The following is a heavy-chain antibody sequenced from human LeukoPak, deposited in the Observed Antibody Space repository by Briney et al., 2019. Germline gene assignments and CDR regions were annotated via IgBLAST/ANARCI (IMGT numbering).Heavy chain of an antibody. CDR1: GYTFTGYY. D-gene: IGHD3-22*01. J-gene: IGHJ4*02. V-gene: IGHV1-18*04. Sequence: ASVKVSCKASGYTFTGYYMHWARQAPGQGLEWMEWISAYNGNTNYAQKLQGRVTMTTDTSTSTAYMELRSLRSDDTAVYYCARNGLYDSSGYYYGRWGQGTLVTVSS. CDR2: ISAYNGNT. CDR3: ARNGLYDSSGYYYGR.